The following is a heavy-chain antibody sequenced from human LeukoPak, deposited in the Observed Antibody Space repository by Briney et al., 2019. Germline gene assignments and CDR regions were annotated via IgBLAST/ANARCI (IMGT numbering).Heavy chain of an antibody. J-gene: IGHJ5*02. V-gene: IGHV6-1*01. CDR3: AKGETTVTPNWFGT. D-gene: IGHD4-17*01. Sequence: SQTLSLTCAISGDSVSSNSAAWNGTRQSPSRGLEWLGSTYYRSKWYNHYAVSVKSRITINVDTSKNQFSLQLNSVTPEDTAVYYCAKGETTVTPNWFGTWGQGTLVTVSS. CDR1: GDSVSSNSAA. CDR2: TYYRSKWYN.